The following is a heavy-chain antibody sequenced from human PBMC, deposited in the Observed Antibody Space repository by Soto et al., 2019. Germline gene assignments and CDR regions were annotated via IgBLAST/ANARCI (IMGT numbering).Heavy chain of an antibody. J-gene: IGHJ4*02. CDR2: IIPIFGTA. CDR3: ARVRVRFLEWLGSEG. D-gene: IGHD3-3*01. CDR1: GGTFSSYA. V-gene: IGHV1-69*12. Sequence: QVQLVQSGAEVKRPGSSVKVSCKASGGTFSSYAFSWVRQAPGQGLEWMGGIIPIFGTANYAQKFQGRVTITADESTSTAYMELSSLRSEDTAVYYCARVRVRFLEWLGSEGWGQATLVTVSS.